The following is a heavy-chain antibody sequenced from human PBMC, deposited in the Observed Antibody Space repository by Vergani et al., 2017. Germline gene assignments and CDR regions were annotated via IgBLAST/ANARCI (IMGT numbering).Heavy chain of an antibody. V-gene: IGHV4-4*07. CDR2: IYTSGST. CDR1: GGSISSYY. J-gene: IGHJ6*02. D-gene: IGHD2-15*01. CDR3: ARDKEPDIMGRKAPYYYDGMDV. Sequence: QVQLQESGPGLVKPSETLSLTCTVSGGSISSYYWSWIRQPAGKGLEWIGRIYTSGSTNYNPSLKSRVTMSVDTSKNQFSLKLSSVTAADTAVYYCARDKEPDIMGRKAPYYYDGMDVWGQGTTVTVSS.